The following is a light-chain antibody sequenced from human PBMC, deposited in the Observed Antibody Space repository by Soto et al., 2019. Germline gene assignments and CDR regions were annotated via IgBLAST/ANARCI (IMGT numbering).Light chain of an antibody. J-gene: IGKJ1*01. V-gene: IGKV3-20*01. CDR3: LQYDTSPRT. CDR1: QSLSGTY. CDR2: GAS. Sequence: ENVLTQSPGTLSLSPGERATLSCRASQSLSGTYLAWYQQKPGQAPRLLISGASSRATGIPDRFSGSGSGTDFTLTISRLETEDFAVYYCLQYDTSPRTFGQGTKVEVK.